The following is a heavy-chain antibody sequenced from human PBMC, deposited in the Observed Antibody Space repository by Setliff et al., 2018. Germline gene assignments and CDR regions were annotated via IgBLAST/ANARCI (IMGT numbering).Heavy chain of an antibody. J-gene: IGHJ6*02. V-gene: IGHV1-46*01. CDR2: INPSGGST. D-gene: IGHD3-10*01. CDR1: GYTFTSYY. Sequence: GASVKVSCKASGYTFTSYYMHWVRQAPGQGLEWMGIINPSGGSTSYAQKFQGRVTMTRDTSTSTVYMELSSLRSEDTAVYYCASAYYYGSGRTYGMDVWGQGTTVTVSS. CDR3: ASAYYYGSGRTYGMDV.